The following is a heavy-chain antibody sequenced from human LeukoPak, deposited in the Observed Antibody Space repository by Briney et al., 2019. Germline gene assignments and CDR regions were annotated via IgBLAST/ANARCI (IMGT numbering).Heavy chain of an antibody. D-gene: IGHD2-21*02. CDR2: IIPILGIA. CDR1: GGTFSSYA. J-gene: IGHJ4*02. V-gene: IGHV1-69*04. CDR3: ARDVEVVVTAMDY. Sequence: ASVKVSCKASGGTFSSYAISWVRQAPGQGLEWMGRIIPILGIANYAQKFQGRVTITADKSTSTAYMELSSLRSEDTAVYYCARDVEVVVTAMDYWGQGTLVTVSS.